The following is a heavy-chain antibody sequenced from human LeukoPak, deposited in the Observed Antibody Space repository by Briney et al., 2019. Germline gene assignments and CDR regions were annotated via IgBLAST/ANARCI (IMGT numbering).Heavy chain of an antibody. Sequence: SQTLSLTCAISGDSVSSNSAAWNWIRQSPSRGLEWLGRTYYRSEWYNDYALSVKGRITFNPDASKNQFSLQLNSVTAEDTAVYYCARSAGTTFDCWGQGTLVTVSS. CDR1: GDSVSSNSAA. CDR2: TYYRSEWYN. CDR3: ARSAGTTFDC. V-gene: IGHV6-1*01. D-gene: IGHD6-13*01. J-gene: IGHJ4*02.